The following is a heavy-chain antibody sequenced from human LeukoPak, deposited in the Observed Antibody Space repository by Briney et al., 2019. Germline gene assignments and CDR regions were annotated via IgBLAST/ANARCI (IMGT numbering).Heavy chain of an antibody. CDR3: ARGVMGDRNDYFDY. Sequence: PSETLSLTCTVSGGSLSSGDYYWSWIRQPPGKGLEWIGYIYYSGSTYYNPSLKSRVTISVDTSKNQFSLKLSSVTAADTAVYYCARGVMGDRNDYFDYWGQGTLVTVSS. V-gene: IGHV4-30-4*08. J-gene: IGHJ4*02. CDR2: IYYSGST. D-gene: IGHD3-16*01. CDR1: GGSLSSGDYY.